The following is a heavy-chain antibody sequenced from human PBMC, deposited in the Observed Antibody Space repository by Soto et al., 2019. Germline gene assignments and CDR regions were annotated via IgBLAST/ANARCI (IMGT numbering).Heavy chain of an antibody. D-gene: IGHD2-15*01. Sequence: SETLSLTCAVYGGSFSGYYWSWIRQPPGKGLEWIGEINHSGSTNYNPSLKSRVTVSVDTSKNQFSLKLSSVTAADTAVYYCARDCSGGSCYGGFGPWGQGTLVTVPQ. V-gene: IGHV4-34*01. CDR2: INHSGST. CDR1: GGSFSGYY. J-gene: IGHJ5*02. CDR3: ARDCSGGSCYGGFGP.